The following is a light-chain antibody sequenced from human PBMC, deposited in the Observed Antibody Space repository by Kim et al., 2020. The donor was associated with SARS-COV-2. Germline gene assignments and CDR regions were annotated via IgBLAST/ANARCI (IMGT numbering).Light chain of an antibody. CDR2: YVS. J-gene: IGLJ1*01. CDR1: STDNNY. Sequence: QSALTQPASVSGSPGQSITISCTGTSTDNNYVSWYQQHPGKAPKLLIYYVSQRPSGVSDRFSGSKSGNAASLTISGLQPDDEADYYCTSYTTSTRSVFGTGTQLTVL. CDR3: TSYTTSTRSV. V-gene: IGLV2-14*01.